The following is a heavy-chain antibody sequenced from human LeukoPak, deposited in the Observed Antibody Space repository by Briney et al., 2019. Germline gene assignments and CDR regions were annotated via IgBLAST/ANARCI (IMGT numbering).Heavy chain of an antibody. Sequence: GGSLRLSCAASGFTFSSYAMHWVRPAPGKGLGWGAVISYDGSNKYYADSVKGGFTISRDNSKNTLYLQMNSLRAEDTAVYYCARIVKDITMIVVVPGDFDYWGQGTLVTVSS. CDR1: GFTFSSYA. V-gene: IGHV3-30*04. J-gene: IGHJ4*02. CDR3: ARIVKDITMIVVVPGDFDY. D-gene: IGHD3-22*01. CDR2: ISYDGSNK.